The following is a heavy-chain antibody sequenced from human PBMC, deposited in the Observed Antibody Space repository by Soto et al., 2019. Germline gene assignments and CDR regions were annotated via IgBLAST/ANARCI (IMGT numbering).Heavy chain of an antibody. D-gene: IGHD2-21*02. Sequence: SETLSLTCTVSGGSISSGDYYWSWIRQPPGKGLEWIGYIYYSGSTYYNPSLKSRVTISVDTSKNQFSLKLSSVTAADTAVYYCSSDVVVTDRNWFDPWGQGTLVTVSS. J-gene: IGHJ5*02. CDR3: SSDVVVTDRNWFDP. CDR1: GGSISSGDYY. CDR2: IYYSGST. V-gene: IGHV4-30-4*01.